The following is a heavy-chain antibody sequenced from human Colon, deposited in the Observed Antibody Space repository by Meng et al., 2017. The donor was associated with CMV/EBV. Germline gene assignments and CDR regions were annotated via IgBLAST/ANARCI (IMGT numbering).Heavy chain of an antibody. CDR3: AREASGWSTGIDY. Sequence: SETLSLTCSVSGGSVNSGSYYWTWIRQPPGKGLEWIGYISYSGNTNYNPSLKSRLTIEVDTSMNQFSLKLTSVSAADTAMYYCAREASGWSTGIDYWGQGTLVTVSS. D-gene: IGHD6-19*01. V-gene: IGHV4-61*01. J-gene: IGHJ4*02. CDR2: ISYSGNT. CDR1: GGSVNSGSYY.